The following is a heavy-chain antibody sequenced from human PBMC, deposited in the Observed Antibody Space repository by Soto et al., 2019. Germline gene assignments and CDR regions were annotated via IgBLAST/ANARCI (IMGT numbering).Heavy chain of an antibody. CDR2: IKQDGSDK. CDR1: GFTFSSYW. CDR3: ARQTRAPES. J-gene: IGHJ4*02. D-gene: IGHD3-10*01. Sequence: EVQLVESGGGLVQPGGSLRLSCAASGFTFSSYWMTWVRQAPGKGLECVANIKQDGSDKYYVDSVKGRFTISRENAKNSLYLQMNSLRVEDTAVYYCARQTRAPESWGQGTLVTVSS. V-gene: IGHV3-7*03.